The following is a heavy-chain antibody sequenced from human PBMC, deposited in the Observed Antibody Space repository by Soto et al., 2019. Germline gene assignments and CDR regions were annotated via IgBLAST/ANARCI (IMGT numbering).Heavy chain of an antibody. CDR3: AKGDNLGPKTGYAFDP. J-gene: IGHJ5*02. V-gene: IGHV6-1*01. Sequence: SQTLSLTCAISGDSVSSNTATWNWIRQSPSRGLEWLGRTYFRSKWYNDYAVSVKSRIIINPDTSNNQFSLQLNSVTPEDTAVYFCAKGDNLGPKTGYAFDPWGQGIMVTVSS. CDR2: TYFRSKWYN. CDR1: GDSVSSNTAT. D-gene: IGHD5-12*01.